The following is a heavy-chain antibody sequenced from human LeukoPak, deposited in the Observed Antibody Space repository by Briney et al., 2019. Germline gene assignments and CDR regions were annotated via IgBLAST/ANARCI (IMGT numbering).Heavy chain of an antibody. CDR3: ARSYYGDHEN. J-gene: IGHJ4*02. D-gene: IGHD4-17*01. Sequence: GGSLRLSCAASGFTFSSSAMSWVRQAPGKGLEWVSNISGGDGTTYYADSVKGRFTISRDNAKNSLYLQMNSLRAEDTALYYCARSYYGDHENWGQGTLVTVSS. CDR1: GFTFSSSA. CDR2: ISGGDGTT. V-gene: IGHV3-23*01.